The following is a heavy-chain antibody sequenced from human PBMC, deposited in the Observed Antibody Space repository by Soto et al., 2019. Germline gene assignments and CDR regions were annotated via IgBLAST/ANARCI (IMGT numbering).Heavy chain of an antibody. Sequence: EVQLLESGGGLVQPGGSLRLSCAASGFTFSSYAMSWVRQAPGKGLEWVSAISGSGGSTYYADSVKGRFTISRDNSKNTLYLQMNSLRAEDTAVYYCALPRGSSSPLGDYYGMDVWGQGTTVTVSS. CDR2: ISGSGGST. J-gene: IGHJ6*02. V-gene: IGHV3-23*01. CDR1: GFTFSSYA. D-gene: IGHD6-13*01. CDR3: ALPRGSSSPLGDYYGMDV.